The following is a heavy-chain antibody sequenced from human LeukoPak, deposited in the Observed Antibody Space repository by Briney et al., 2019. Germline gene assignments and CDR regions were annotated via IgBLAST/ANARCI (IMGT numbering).Heavy chain of an antibody. Sequence: ASVKVSCKASGGTFSSYAISWVRQAPGQGLEWMGRIIPILGIANYAQKFQGRVTITADKSTSTAYMELSSLRSEDTAVYYCAKPWSYSSSWFFDYWGQGTLVTVSS. D-gene: IGHD6-13*01. J-gene: IGHJ4*02. CDR1: GGTFSSYA. CDR2: IIPILGIA. V-gene: IGHV1-69*04. CDR3: AKPWSYSSSWFFDY.